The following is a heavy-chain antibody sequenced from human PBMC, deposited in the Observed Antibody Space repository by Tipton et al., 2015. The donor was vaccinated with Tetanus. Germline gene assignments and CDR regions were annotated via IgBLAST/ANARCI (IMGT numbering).Heavy chain of an antibody. Sequence: QLVQSGAEMKKPGASVKVSCKASGYTFTGYYMYWVRQAPGQGLEWGGWIDPNSGDTIYAQNFQGRVTMTRDTSISTVYMELRRLRSDDTAVYYCARDRGDYIYYGMDVWGPGTTVTVSS. J-gene: IGHJ6*02. CDR1: GYTFTGYY. V-gene: IGHV1-2*02. CDR2: IDPNSGDT. D-gene: IGHD3-22*01. CDR3: ARDRGDYIYYGMDV.